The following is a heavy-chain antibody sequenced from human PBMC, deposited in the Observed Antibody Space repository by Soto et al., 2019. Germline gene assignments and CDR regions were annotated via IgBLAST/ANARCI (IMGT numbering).Heavy chain of an antibody. J-gene: IGHJ3*02. CDR3: ARDATTRGIDAFDI. V-gene: IGHV4-59*01. D-gene: IGHD4-17*01. CDR1: GGSIRGYY. CDR2: IFYGGST. Sequence: PSETLSLTCTVSGGSIRGYYWSWIRQPPGKGLEWIAYIFYGGSTNYNPSLKSRVTLSGDTSKNQFSLKLSSVTAADTAVYYCARDATTRGIDAFDIWGQGTMVTVSS.